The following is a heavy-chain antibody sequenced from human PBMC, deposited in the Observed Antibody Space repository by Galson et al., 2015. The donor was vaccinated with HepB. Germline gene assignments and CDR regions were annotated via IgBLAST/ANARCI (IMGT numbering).Heavy chain of an antibody. CDR1: GYTFTSYY. V-gene: IGHV1-46*01. Sequence: CKASGYTFTSYYMHWVRQAPGQGLEWMGIINPSGGSTSYAQKFQGRVTMTRDTSTSTVYMELSSLRSEDTAVYYCARARYYDSSGYDAFDIWGQGTMVTVSS. CDR2: INPSGGST. CDR3: ARARYYDSSGYDAFDI. J-gene: IGHJ3*02. D-gene: IGHD3-22*01.